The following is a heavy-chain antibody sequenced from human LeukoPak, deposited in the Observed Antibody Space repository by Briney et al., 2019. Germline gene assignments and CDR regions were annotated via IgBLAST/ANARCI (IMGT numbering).Heavy chain of an antibody. CDR1: GFTFSNYW. Sequence: GGSLRLSCAASGFTFSNYWMTWVRQAPGKGLEWVANIKQDGSEKYYVDSVKGRFTISRDNAKNSLYLPMTSLRAEDTAVYYCARGGTANDAFDIWGQGTMVTVSS. D-gene: IGHD5-18*01. CDR2: IKQDGSEK. J-gene: IGHJ3*02. V-gene: IGHV3-7*05. CDR3: ARGGTANDAFDI.